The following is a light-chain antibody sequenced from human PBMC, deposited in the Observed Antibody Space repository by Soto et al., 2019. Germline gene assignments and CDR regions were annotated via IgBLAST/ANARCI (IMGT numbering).Light chain of an antibody. CDR1: SRDVGGFDY. CDR3: CSYAGIHTYV. Sequence: SLPRAPSLSRAPGQSVRISFPGTSRDVGGFDYVSWYQQHPGKVPTLIIYDVAQRPSGVPERFSGFKSGNTASLTISGLDPGDEADYYCCSYAGIHTYVFGTGTK. CDR2: DVA. J-gene: IGLJ1*01. V-gene: IGLV2-11*01.